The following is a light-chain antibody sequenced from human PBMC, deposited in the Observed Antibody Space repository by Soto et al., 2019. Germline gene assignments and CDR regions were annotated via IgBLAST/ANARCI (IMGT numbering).Light chain of an antibody. CDR3: AAWDDSLNGVV. J-gene: IGLJ2*01. CDR2: SNK. V-gene: IGLV1-44*01. Sequence: QSVLTQPPSASGTPGQRVTISCSGSISNIGRNTVTWYQQLPETAPKLLIYSNKQRPSGVPDRFSGSKSDTSASLAISGLQSEDEADYYCAAWDDSLNGVVFGGGTKVTVL. CDR1: ISNIGRNT.